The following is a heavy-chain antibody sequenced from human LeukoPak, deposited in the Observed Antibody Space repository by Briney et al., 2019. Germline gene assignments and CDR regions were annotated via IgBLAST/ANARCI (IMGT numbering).Heavy chain of an antibody. CDR1: GFNFGDYA. CDR3: ARDRAANQDWVEFDP. Sequence: GGSLRLSCIGSGFNFGDYAMSWVRQAPGKGLEWVGLIRDSGEAFYADFARGRSAISRDESENTLYLQMNSLRVEDTAVYFCARDRAANQDWVEFDPWGQGTPVIVSS. D-gene: IGHD3/OR15-3a*01. J-gene: IGHJ5*02. V-gene: IGHV3-23*01. CDR2: IRDSGEA.